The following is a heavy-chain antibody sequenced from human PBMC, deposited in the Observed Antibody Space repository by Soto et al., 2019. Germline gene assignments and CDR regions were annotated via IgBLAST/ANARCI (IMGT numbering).Heavy chain of an antibody. D-gene: IGHD3-10*01. CDR3: ARGSGGYYYMDV. J-gene: IGHJ6*03. CDR2: IGIAGDT. CDR1: GFTFNNYD. V-gene: IGHV3-13*01. Sequence: GGSLRLSCAASGFTFNNYDMHWVRQATGKGLEWVSAIGIAGDTYYPGSVKGRFTISREKAKNSLYLQMNSLRAGDTAVYYCARGSGGYYYMDVWGKGTTVTVSS.